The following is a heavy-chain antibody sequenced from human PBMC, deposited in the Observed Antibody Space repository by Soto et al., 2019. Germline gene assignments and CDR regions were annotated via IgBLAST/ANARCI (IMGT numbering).Heavy chain of an antibody. J-gene: IGHJ6*02. Sequence: QVQLQESGPGLVKPSQNLSLTCTVSGGSISSGGYYWSWIRQHPGKGLEWIGYIYYSGSTYYNLSLTTRVTTAVDTSKNQSSLKLSSATAADTAVYYCARVCGGDCHYGMDVWGQGTTVTVSS. CDR1: GGSISSGGYY. D-gene: IGHD2-21*02. V-gene: IGHV4-31*03. CDR3: ARVCGGDCHYGMDV. CDR2: IYYSGST.